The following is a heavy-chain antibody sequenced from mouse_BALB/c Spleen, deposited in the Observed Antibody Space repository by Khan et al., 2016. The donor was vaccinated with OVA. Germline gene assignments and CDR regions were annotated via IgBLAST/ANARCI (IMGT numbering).Heavy chain of an antibody. CDR1: GYTFTSYW. D-gene: IGHD1-1*01. CDR2: IGPGSSNA. Sequence: DLVKPGASVKLSCKASGYTFTSYWINWIKQRPGQGLEWIGRIGPGSSNAYYNDMFKDKATLTVDTSSNTAYIQLSSLSSEDSAVYFFARENYYGRSCYAMDYWGQGTSATVSA. J-gene: IGHJ4*01. CDR3: ARENYYGRSCYAMDY. V-gene: IGHV1S41*01.